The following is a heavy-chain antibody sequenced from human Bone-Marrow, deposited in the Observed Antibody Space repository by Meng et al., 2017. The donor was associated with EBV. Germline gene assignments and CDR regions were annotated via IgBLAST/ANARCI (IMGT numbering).Heavy chain of an antibody. Sequence: QGQLHDAGPGLLKPSGTLSLPCGSSGGSSSSSTWWSWVRQSPGEGLEWIGEIHHVGSTNYNPSLKSRVTISIDKSKKQFSLKLSSVTAADTAVYYCARRDYYDDTGYFDYWGQGTLVTVSS. V-gene: IGHV4-4*02. D-gene: IGHD3-16*01. CDR2: IHHVGST. CDR1: GGSSSSSTW. J-gene: IGHJ4*02. CDR3: ARRDYYDDTGYFDY.